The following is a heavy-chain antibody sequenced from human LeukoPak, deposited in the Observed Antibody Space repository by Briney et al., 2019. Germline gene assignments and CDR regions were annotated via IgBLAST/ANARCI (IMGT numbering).Heavy chain of an antibody. D-gene: IGHD1-26*01. J-gene: IGHJ4*02. CDR1: GFTFSSYG. V-gene: IGHV3-33*01. CDR3: ARDLYSGTSWGSDY. Sequence: PGRSLRLSCAASGFTFSSYGMHWVRQAPGKGLEWVAVIWYDGSNRYYADSVKGRFTISRDNSKNTLYLQMNSLRAEDTAVYYCARDLYSGTSWGSDYWGQGTLVTVSS. CDR2: IWYDGSNR.